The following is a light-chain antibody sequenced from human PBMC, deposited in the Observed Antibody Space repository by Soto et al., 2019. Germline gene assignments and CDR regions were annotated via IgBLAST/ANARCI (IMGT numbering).Light chain of an antibody. J-gene: IGKJ4*01. V-gene: IGKV3-11*01. CDR3: QQRSSWPFLWT. Sequence: DIVLTQSPGTLSSSPGERATPSCRASQSVGSSLAWYQQKPGQAPRLLIYDTFNRATGIPARFSGSGSGTDFTLTISSLEPEDFAVYYCQQRSSWPFLWTFGGGTKVDIK. CDR2: DTF. CDR1: QSVGSS.